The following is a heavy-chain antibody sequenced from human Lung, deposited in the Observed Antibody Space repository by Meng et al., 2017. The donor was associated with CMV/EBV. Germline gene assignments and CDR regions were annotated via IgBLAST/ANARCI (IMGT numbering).Heavy chain of an antibody. CDR2: IYQSGST. CDR3: ARVTIVVAQYYFDY. CDR1: GGTISSSNW. Sequence: GSLRPSCAVTGGTISSSNWWSWVRQPPGKGLEWIGEIYQSGSTNYKPSIKSRVTISVDKSKNQFSLKLSAVTAADTAVYYCARVTIVVAQYYFDYWGQGXLVTVSS. J-gene: IGHJ4*01. D-gene: IGHD3-22*01. V-gene: IGHV4-4*02.